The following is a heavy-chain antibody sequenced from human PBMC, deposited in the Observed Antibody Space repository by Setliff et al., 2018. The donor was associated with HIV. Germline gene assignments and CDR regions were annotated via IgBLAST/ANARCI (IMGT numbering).Heavy chain of an antibody. J-gene: IGHJ6*03. D-gene: IGHD1-7*01. CDR1: GASISSYY. Sequence: SETLSLTCTVSGASISSYYWSWIRQSPGKGLEWIGSIYHSGSTYYNPSLKSRVTISVDTSKNQFSLKLSSVTAADTAVYYCARHNWNYGLIVDFYYMDVWGKGTTVTVSS. V-gene: IGHV4-59*04. CDR3: ARHNWNYGLIVDFYYMDV. CDR2: IYHSGST.